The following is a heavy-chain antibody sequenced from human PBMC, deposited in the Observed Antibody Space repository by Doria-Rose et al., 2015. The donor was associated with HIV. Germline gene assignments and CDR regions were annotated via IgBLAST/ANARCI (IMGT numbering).Heavy chain of an antibody. D-gene: IGHD6-13*01. CDR1: GVSLSSPGMG. J-gene: IGHJ4*02. CDR2: IFSDDER. Sequence: ESGPVLVKPTETLTLTCTASGVSLSSPGMGVSWIRQPPGKALEWLANIFSDDERSYKTSLKSRLTISRGTSESQVVLTMTDMDPVDTATYYCARIKSSRWYHKYYFDFWGQGTLVIVSA. CDR3: ARIKSSRWYHKYYFDF. V-gene: IGHV2-26*01.